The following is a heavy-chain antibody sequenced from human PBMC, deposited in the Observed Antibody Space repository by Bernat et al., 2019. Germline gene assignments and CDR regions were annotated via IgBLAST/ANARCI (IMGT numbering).Heavy chain of an antibody. J-gene: IGHJ5*02. CDR3: ARDQGSSWYKKYNWFDP. V-gene: IGHV4-38-2*02. Sequence: QVQLQESGPGLVKPSETLSLTCAVSGYSISSGYYWGWIRQPPGKGLEWIGSIYHSGSTYYNPSLKSRVTISVDTSKNQFSLKLSSVTAADTPVYYCARDQGSSWYKKYNWFDPWGQGTLVTVSS. CDR2: IYHSGST. CDR1: GYSISSGYY. D-gene: IGHD6-13*01.